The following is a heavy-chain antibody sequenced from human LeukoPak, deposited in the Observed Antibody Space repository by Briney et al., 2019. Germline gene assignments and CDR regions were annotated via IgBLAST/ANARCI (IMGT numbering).Heavy chain of an antibody. V-gene: IGHV1-18*01. Sequence: GASVKVSCKASGYTFTSYGISWVRQAPGQGLEWMGWISAYNGNTNYAQKLQGRVTMTTDTSTSIAYMELRSLRSDDTAVYYCASHSPEGGLTDYYYYGMDVWGQGTTVTVSS. J-gene: IGHJ6*02. D-gene: IGHD2-21*02. CDR1: GYTFTSYG. CDR2: ISAYNGNT. CDR3: ASHSPEGGLTDYYYYGMDV.